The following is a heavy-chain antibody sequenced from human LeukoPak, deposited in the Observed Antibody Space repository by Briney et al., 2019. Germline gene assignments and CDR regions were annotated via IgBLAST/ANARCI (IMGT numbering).Heavy chain of an antibody. CDR1: GFTFSSYW. Sequence: GGSLSLPCAASGFTFSSYWMHWVRQAPGKGLVWVSRINSDGSSTSYADSVKGRFTISRDNAKNTLYLQMNSLRAEDTAVYYCARDLSSDYYDSSGYLNYWGQGSLVTVSS. J-gene: IGHJ4*02. CDR3: ARDLSSDYYDSSGYLNY. CDR2: INSDGSST. V-gene: IGHV3-74*01. D-gene: IGHD3-22*01.